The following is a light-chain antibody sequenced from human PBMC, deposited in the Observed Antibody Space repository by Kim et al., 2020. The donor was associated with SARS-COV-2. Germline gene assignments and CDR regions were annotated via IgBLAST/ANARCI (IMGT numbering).Light chain of an antibody. CDR3: QQYNNWPPWT. CDR2: GAS. V-gene: IGKV3-15*01. Sequence: EIVMTQSPATLYVSPGERATLSCRASQSVTTKLAWYQQKPGQAPRLLIYGASTRATGIPARFSGSGSGTEFTLAISSLQSEDSGVYYCQQYNNWPPWTFGQGTKVDIK. CDR1: QSVTTK. J-gene: IGKJ1*01.